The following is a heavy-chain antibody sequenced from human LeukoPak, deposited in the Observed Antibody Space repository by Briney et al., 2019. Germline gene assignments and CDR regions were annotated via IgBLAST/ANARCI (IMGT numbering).Heavy chain of an antibody. CDR1: GGSISSYY. V-gene: IGHV4-59*01. D-gene: IGHD6-6*01. J-gene: IGHJ3*02. Sequence: PSETLSLTCTVSGGSISSYYWSWIRQPPGKGLEWTGYIYYSGSTNYNPSLKSRATISVDTSKNQFSLKLSSVTAADTAVYYCARPSIAQRGGAFDIWGQGTMVTVSS. CDR3: ARPSIAQRGGAFDI. CDR2: IYYSGST.